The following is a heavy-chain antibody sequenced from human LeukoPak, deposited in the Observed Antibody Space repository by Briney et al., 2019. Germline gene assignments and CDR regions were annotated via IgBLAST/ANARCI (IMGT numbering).Heavy chain of an antibody. CDR2: IIPISGTT. CDR3: ARKLRLGGNWFDP. CDR1: GGTFTSYA. Sequence: SVKVSCKTSGGTFTSYAITWVRQAPGQGLEWMGKIIPISGTTNYAQKLQGRVTFTADESTSTAYMELSSLRSEDTALYYCARKLRLGGNWFDPWGQGTLVTVSS. D-gene: IGHD1-26*01. V-gene: IGHV1-69*15. J-gene: IGHJ5*02.